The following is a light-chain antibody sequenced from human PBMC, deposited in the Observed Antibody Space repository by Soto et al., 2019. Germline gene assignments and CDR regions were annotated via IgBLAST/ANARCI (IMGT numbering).Light chain of an antibody. V-gene: IGLV2-23*01. J-gene: IGLJ3*02. Sequence: QSALTQPASVSGSPGQSITISCTGTNSDVGSHNFVSWYQQYPGKAPKLPIYEASKRPSGLSNRFSGSKSGNTASLTISGLQAEDEADYYCCSLTNGATWVFGGGTKLTVL. CDR3: CSLTNGATWV. CDR2: EAS. CDR1: NSDVGSHNF.